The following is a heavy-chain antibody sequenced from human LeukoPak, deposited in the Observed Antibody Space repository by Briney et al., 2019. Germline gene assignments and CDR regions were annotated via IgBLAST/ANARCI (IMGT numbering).Heavy chain of an antibody. CDR2: INHSGST. CDR3: ARARWYCTNGVCYRSWFDP. V-gene: IGHV4-34*01. Sequence: SETLSLTCAVYGGSFSGYYWSWIRQPPGKGLEWIGEINHSGSTNYNPSLKSRVTISVDTSKNQFSLKLSSVTAADTAVYYGARARWYCTNGVCYRSWFDPWGEGTVVTVPS. CDR1: GGSFSGYY. D-gene: IGHD2-8*01. J-gene: IGHJ5*02.